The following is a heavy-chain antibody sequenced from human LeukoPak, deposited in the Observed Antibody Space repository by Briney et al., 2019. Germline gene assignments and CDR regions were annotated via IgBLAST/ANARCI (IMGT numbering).Heavy chain of an antibody. Sequence: GGSLRLSCAASGFTFSSYSMIWVRQAPGKGLEWVSYISSSSSTIYYADSVKGRFTISRDNAKYSLYLQMNSLRAEDTAVYYCARGVLDYDFWSGYYVSYYYYYYMDVWGKGTTVTVSS. J-gene: IGHJ6*03. CDR1: GFTFSSYS. CDR3: ARGVLDYDFWSGYYVSYYYYYYMDV. CDR2: ISSSSSTI. V-gene: IGHV3-48*01. D-gene: IGHD3-3*01.